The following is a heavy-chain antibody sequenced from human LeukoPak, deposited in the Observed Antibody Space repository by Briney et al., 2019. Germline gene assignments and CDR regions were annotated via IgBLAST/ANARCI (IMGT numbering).Heavy chain of an antibody. J-gene: IGHJ4*02. CDR2: SDPEDGET. D-gene: IGHD3-10*01. V-gene: IGHV1-24*01. Sequence: ASVNVSCKVSGYTLTELSMHWVRQAPGKGLEWMGGSDPEDGETIYAQKFQGRVTMTEDTSTDTAYMELSSLRSEDTAVYYCARDQSGGSSNDYWGQGTLVTVSS. CDR1: GYTLTELS. CDR3: ARDQSGGSSNDY.